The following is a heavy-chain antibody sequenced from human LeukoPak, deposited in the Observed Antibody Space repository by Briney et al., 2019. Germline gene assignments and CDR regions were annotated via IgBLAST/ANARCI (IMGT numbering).Heavy chain of an antibody. V-gene: IGHV1-69*13. Sequence: ASVKVSCKASGGTFSSYAISWVGQAPGQGLKWMGGIIPIFGTANYAQKFQGRVTITADESTSTAYMELSSLRSEDTAVYYCASPANGIVVSIWGQGTMVTVSS. CDR1: GGTFSSYA. J-gene: IGHJ3*02. D-gene: IGHD3-22*01. CDR3: ASPANGIVVSI. CDR2: IIPIFGTA.